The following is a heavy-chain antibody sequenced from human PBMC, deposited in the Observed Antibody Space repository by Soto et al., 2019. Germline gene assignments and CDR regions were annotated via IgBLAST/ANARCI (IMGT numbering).Heavy chain of an antibody. Sequence: GASVKVSCKASGYTFTSYGISWVRQAPGQGLEWMGWISAYNGNTNYAQKLQGRVTMTTDTSTSTAYMELRSLRSGDTAVYYCAREDPLGIAVAGLCFDYWGQGTLVTVSS. V-gene: IGHV1-18*04. CDR2: ISAYNGNT. J-gene: IGHJ4*02. CDR3: AREDPLGIAVAGLCFDY. D-gene: IGHD6-19*01. CDR1: GYTFTSYG.